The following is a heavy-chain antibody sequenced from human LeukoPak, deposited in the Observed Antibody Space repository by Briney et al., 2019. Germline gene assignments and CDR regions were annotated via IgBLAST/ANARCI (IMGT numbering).Heavy chain of an antibody. D-gene: IGHD6-19*01. CDR3: AKGRSAGIAVDAFDY. Sequence: AGGSLRLSCAAFGFTFSSYGMHWVRQAPGKGLEWVAVISYDGSNKYYVDSVKGRFTISRDNSKNTLYLQMNSLRAEDTAVYYCAKGRSAGIAVDAFDYWGQGTLVTVSS. CDR1: GFTFSSYG. CDR2: ISYDGSNK. V-gene: IGHV3-30*18. J-gene: IGHJ4*02.